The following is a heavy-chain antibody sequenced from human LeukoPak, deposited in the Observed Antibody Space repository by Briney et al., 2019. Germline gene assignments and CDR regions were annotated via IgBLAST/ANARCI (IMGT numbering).Heavy chain of an antibody. V-gene: IGHV3-21*01. Sequence: KPGRSLRLSCAASGFTFSSYSMNWVRQAPGKGLEWVSSISSSSSYIYYADSVKGRFTISRDNAKNSLYLQMNSLRAEDTAVYYCARSSYPDQYFDYWGQGTLVTVSS. CDR2: ISSSSSYI. CDR3: ARSSYPDQYFDY. CDR1: GFTFSSYS. D-gene: IGHD6-19*01. J-gene: IGHJ4*02.